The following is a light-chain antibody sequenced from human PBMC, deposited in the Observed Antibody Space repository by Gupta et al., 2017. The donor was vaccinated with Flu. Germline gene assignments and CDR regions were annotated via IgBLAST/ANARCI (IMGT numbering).Light chain of an antibody. J-gene: IGLJ3*02. CDR3: CSYAGSFTWV. CDR2: DVT. V-gene: IGLV2-11*01. Sequence: QSALTQPRSVSGSRGQSVTISCTGTSNDVGYYDFVSWYQQRPGKAPQLIVYDVTGRPSGVPDRFSGSKSGNTASLTISGLQPEDEADYYCCSYAGSFTWVFGGGTKLTVL. CDR1: SNDVGYYDF.